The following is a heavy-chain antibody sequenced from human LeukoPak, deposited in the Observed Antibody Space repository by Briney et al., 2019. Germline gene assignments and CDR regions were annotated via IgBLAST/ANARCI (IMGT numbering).Heavy chain of an antibody. D-gene: IGHD5-12*01. CDR1: GGAISSYY. V-gene: IGHV4-59*08. J-gene: IGHJ4*02. Sequence: TSETLSLTCTVSGGAISSYYWSWIRQPPGKGLEWIGYIYYSVSTNNNPSLKSRVTISVDTSKNQFSLKLSSVTAADTAVYYCARQGRAVATFDYWGQGTLVTVSS. CDR2: IYYSVST. CDR3: ARQGRAVATFDY.